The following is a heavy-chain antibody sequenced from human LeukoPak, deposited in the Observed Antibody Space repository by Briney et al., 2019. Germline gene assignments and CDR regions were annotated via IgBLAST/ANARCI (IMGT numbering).Heavy chain of an antibody. CDR3: ARNGLGDYYYAMDV. Sequence: GGSLRLSCVASGFTFNTYGIPWVPRAPAKGLGWMAVISYDGINKYYVDSVKGRFSISRDNSKNTLYLQMNNLRAEDTVVYFCARNGLGDYYYAMDVWGKGTTVTVSS. V-gene: IGHV3-30*03. J-gene: IGHJ6*04. D-gene: IGHD4-17*01. CDR2: ISYDGINK. CDR1: GFTFNTYG.